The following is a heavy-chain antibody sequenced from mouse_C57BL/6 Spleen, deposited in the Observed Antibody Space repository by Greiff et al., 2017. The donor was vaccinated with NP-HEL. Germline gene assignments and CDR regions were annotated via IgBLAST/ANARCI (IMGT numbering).Heavy chain of an antibody. Sequence: EVKVEESGGGLVQPGGSMKLSCAASGFTFSDAWMDWVRQSPEKGLEWVAEIRNKANNHATYYAESVKGRFTIPRDDSKSSVYLQMNSLRAEDTGIYYCTRTTTVVAKDFDVWGTGTTVTVSS. CDR3: TRTTTVVAKDFDV. CDR1: GFTFSDAW. J-gene: IGHJ1*03. V-gene: IGHV6-6*01. D-gene: IGHD1-1*01. CDR2: IRNKANNHAT.